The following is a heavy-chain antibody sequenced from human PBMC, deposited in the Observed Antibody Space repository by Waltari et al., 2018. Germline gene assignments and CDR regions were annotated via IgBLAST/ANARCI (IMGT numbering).Heavy chain of an antibody. D-gene: IGHD2-2*01. CDR2: INQITGDT. CDR3: AREGSLYSSTGGWIGP. CDR1: NGSLNNPY. V-gene: IGHV4-59*11. Sequence: QVHLQESGPGLVKPSETLSLTCPVPNGSLNNPYCSWIRQPPGKRMEWIGWINQITGDTNYNPSLESRVIISSDISKNQFSLKLTSVTAADTAIYYCAREGSLYSSTGGWIGPWGQGMLVTVSS. J-gene: IGHJ5*01.